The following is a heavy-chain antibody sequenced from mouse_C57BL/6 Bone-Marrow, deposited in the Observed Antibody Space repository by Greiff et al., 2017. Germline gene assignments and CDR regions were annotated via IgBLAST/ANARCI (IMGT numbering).Heavy chain of an antibody. V-gene: IGHV1-59*01. J-gene: IGHJ2*01. CDR3: ARGANWDFDY. CDR2: IDPSDSST. Sequence: VQLQQPGAELVRPGTSVKLSCKASGYTFTSYWMHWVKQRPGPGLAWIGVIDPSDSSTNYNQKFKGKATLTVDTSSSTAYMQLSSLTSEDSAVYYCARGANWDFDYWGKGTTLTVAS. CDR1: GYTFTSYW. D-gene: IGHD4-1*01.